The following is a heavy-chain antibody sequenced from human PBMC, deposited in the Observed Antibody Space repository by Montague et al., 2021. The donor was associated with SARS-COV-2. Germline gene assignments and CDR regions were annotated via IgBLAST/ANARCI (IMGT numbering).Heavy chain of an antibody. J-gene: IGHJ5*02. CDR3: ASLTLGYCSSTSCYSDWFDP. CDR2: INHSGST. CDR1: GGSFSGYY. D-gene: IGHD2-2*02. V-gene: IGHV4-34*01. Sequence: SETLSPTCAVYGGSFSGYYWSWIRQPPGKGLEWIGEINHSGSTNYNPSLKSRVTISVDTSKNQFSLKLSSVTAADTAVYYCASLTLGYCSSTSCYSDWFDPWGQGTLVTVSS.